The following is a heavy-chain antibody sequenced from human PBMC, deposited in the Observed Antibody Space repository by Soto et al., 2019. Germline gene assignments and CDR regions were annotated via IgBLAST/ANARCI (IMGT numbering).Heavy chain of an antibody. V-gene: IGHV3-7*01. J-gene: IGHJ4*02. Sequence: AGGSLRLSCTASGITLSRDWMTWVRQAPGKGLEWVASIKPDGSGEYYLDSLKGRFTISRDNTKNSLYLQANSLRAEDTAMYFCAKLLNGVTALDYWGQGTMVTVSS. CDR3: AKLLNGVTALDY. CDR1: GITLSRDW. CDR2: IKPDGSGE. D-gene: IGHD2-21*02.